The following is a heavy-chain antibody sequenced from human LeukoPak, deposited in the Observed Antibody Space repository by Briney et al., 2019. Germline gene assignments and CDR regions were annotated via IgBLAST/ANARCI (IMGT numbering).Heavy chain of an antibody. J-gene: IGHJ4*02. D-gene: IGHD2-8*02. CDR2: IYSGGST. CDR1: GFTVSSNY. CDR3: AREISGREFDY. Sequence: PGGSLRLSCAASGFTVSSNYMSWVRQAPGKGLEWVSVIYSGGSTYYADSVKGRFSISRDNSKNTLFLQMNSLRPEDIAVYYCAREISGREFDYWGQGTLVTVSS. V-gene: IGHV3-66*01.